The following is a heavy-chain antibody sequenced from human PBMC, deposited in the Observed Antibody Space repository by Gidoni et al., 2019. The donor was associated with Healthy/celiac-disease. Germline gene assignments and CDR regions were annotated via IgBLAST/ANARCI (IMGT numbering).Heavy chain of an antibody. D-gene: IGHD6-13*01. CDR1: CFPLSSNY. CDR2: IYSGGST. V-gene: IGHV3-66*01. Sequence: EGQLVESGGGFVPTGGSLGPSFAASCFPLSSNYLSWVRQAPGKGLEWVSVIYSGGSTYYADSVKGRFTISRDNSKNTLYLQMNSLRAEDTAVYYCARELAAAGYNWFDPWGQGTLVTVSS. CDR3: ARELAAAGYNWFDP. J-gene: IGHJ5*02.